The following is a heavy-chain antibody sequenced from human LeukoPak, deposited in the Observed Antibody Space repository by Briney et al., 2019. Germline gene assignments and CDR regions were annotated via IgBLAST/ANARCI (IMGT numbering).Heavy chain of an antibody. CDR2: ISSSSSYI. CDR1: GFTFCSYS. V-gene: IGHV3-21*01. D-gene: IGHD1-1*01. CDR3: ARDRTTFRYFDY. Sequence: GGSLRLSCAASGFTFCSYSMNWVRQAPGKGLEWVSSISSSSSYIYYADSVKGRFTISRDNAKNSLYLQMNSLRAEDTAVYYCARDRTTFRYFDYWGQGTLVTVSS. J-gene: IGHJ4*02.